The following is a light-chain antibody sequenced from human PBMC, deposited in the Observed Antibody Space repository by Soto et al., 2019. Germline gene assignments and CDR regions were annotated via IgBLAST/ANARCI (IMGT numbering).Light chain of an antibody. CDR3: QQYGSSRT. CDR2: GAS. J-gene: IGKJ1*01. Sequence: DIVLPQSPGTLSLSPWERATLSWRASQSVSSSYLAWYQQKPGQAPRLLIYGASSRATGIPDRFSGSGSGTDFTLTISRLEPEDFAVYYCQQYGSSRTFGQGTKVDI. V-gene: IGKV3-20*01. CDR1: QSVSSSY.